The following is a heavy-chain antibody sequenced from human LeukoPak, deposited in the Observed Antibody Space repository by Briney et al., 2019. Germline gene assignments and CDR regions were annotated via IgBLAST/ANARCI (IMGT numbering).Heavy chain of an antibody. J-gene: IGHJ4*02. CDR2: IYYSGST. CDR3: ARAGYSYGYAYFDY. CDR1: GGSISSYY. V-gene: IGHV4-59*01. D-gene: IGHD5-18*01. Sequence: SETLSLTCTVSGGSISSYYWSWIRQPPGKGLEWIGYIYYSGSTNYNPSLKSRVTISVDTSKNQFSLKLSSVTAADTAVYYCARAGYSYGYAYFDYWGRGTLATVSS.